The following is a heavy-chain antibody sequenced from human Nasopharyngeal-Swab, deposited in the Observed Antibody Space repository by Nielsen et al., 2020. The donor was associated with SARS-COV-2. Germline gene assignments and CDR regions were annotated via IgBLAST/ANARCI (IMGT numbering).Heavy chain of an antibody. CDR2: IIPIFGTA. V-gene: IGHV1-69*13. CDR1: GYTFTRYY. CDR3: ARVRLTGSSWSLGYYYYYMDV. Sequence: SVKVSCKASGYTFTRYYMHWVRQAPGQGLEWMGGIIPIFGTANYAQKFQGRVTITADESTSTAYMELSSLRSEDTAVYYCARVRLTGSSWSLGYYYYYMDVWGKGTTVTVSS. J-gene: IGHJ6*03. D-gene: IGHD6-13*01.